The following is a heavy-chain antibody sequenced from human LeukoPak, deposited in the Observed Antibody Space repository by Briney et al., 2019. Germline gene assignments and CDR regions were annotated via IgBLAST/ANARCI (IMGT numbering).Heavy chain of an antibody. D-gene: IGHD1-14*01. J-gene: IGHJ4*02. CDR3: ATDTPETAAFDY. CDR2: ISRTGTYI. CDR1: GFTFSSYN. Sequence: PGGSLRLSCAASGFTFSSYNMKWVRQAPGEGLEWVSSISRTGTYIYYADSVKGRFTVSRDNAKNSLYLQMGSLRAEDTAVYYCATDTPETAAFDYWGQGTLVTVSS. V-gene: IGHV3-21*01.